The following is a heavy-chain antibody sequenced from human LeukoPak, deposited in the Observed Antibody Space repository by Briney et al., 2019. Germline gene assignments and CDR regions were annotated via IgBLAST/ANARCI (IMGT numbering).Heavy chain of an antibody. V-gene: IGHV4-59*01. CDR2: IYYSGST. D-gene: IGHD3-10*01. CDR1: GGSISSYY. CDR3: VENGYYSLDN. J-gene: IGHJ4*02. Sequence: PSETLSLTCTVSGGSISSYYWSWIRRPPGKGLEWIGYIYYSGSTNYNPSLKSRVTISVDTSKNQFSLKLSSVTAADTAVYYCVENGYYSLDNWGQGTLVTVSS.